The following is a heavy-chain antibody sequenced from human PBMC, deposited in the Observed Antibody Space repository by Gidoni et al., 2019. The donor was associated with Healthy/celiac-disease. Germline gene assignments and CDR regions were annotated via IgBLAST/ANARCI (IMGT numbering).Heavy chain of an antibody. CDR2: INPSGGST. D-gene: IGHD1-1*01. V-gene: IGHV1-46*01. J-gene: IGHJ6*02. Sequence: HVQLVQSGAEVKKPGASVKVSCQASGYPFTSYYLHRVRQAPGQGLEWMGIINPSGGSTSYAQKFQGRVTMTRDTSTSTVYMELSSLRSEDTAVYYCARDLGTSGDYYYYGMDVWGQGTTVTVSS. CDR1: GYPFTSYY. CDR3: ARDLGTSGDYYYYGMDV.